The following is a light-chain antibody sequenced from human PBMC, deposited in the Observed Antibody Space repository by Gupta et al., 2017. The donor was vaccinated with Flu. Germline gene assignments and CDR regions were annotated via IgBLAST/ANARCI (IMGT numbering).Light chain of an antibody. CDR1: ALPNQY. CDR2: KDT. CDR3: QSVDRTSTFYV. Sequence: SYELTQHPSVSVSPGQPARITCSGDALPNQYVYWFQQRPGQAPTLLIYKDTERPSGIPKRFSASGSGTTVTLTICGVQPEDEAYYYCQSVDRTSTFYVFGAGTKVTVL. J-gene: IGLJ1*01. V-gene: IGLV3-25*03.